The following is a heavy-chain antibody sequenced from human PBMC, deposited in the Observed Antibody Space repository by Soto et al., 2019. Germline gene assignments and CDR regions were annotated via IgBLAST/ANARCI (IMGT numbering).Heavy chain of an antibody. J-gene: IGHJ6*02. CDR2: ISSSGSTI. V-gene: IGHV3-11*04. CDR1: GFSVNNNY. CDR3: ARVWVLYGMDV. Sequence: VQVVESGGGLMQPGGSLRLSCAASGFSVNNNYMSWVRQAPGKGLEWVSYISSSGSTIYYADSVKGRFTISRDNAKNSLYLQMNSLRAEDTAVYYCARVWVLYGMDVWGQGTTVTVSS. D-gene: IGHD3-10*01.